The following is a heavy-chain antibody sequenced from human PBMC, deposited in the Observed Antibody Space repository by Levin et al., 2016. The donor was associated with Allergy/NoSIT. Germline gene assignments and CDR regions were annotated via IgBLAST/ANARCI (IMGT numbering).Heavy chain of an antibody. CDR1: GFTFDTYA. CDR3: VPSIVVPGSLDY. CDR2: IWKDGINK. D-gene: IGHD1-26*01. Sequence: GESLKISCVASGFTFDTYAMHWVRQVAGKELEWVAVIWKDGINKFYTDSVKGRFIISRDNSKNTVYLQMNSLRAEDTALYYCVPSIVVPGSLDYWGQGTLVTVSS. J-gene: IGHJ4*02. V-gene: IGHV3-33*03.